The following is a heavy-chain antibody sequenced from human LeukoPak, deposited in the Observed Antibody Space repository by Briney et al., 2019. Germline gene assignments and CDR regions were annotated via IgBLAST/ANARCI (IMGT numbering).Heavy chain of an antibody. V-gene: IGHV3-21*06. CDR1: GFTFSSYS. CDR2: ITNGSTYI. J-gene: IGHJ4*02. Sequence: GGSLRLSCAASGFTFSSYSMNWVRQAPGKGLEWVSSITNGSTYIFHADSVKGRFTISRDNAKNTLYLQMNSLRVEDTAVYYCAISPIVGTTYSFDSWGQGTLVTVSS. CDR3: AISPIVGTTYSFDS. D-gene: IGHD1-26*01.